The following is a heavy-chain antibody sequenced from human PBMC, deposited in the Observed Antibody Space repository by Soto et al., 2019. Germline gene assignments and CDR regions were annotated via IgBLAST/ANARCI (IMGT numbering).Heavy chain of an antibody. D-gene: IGHD3-3*01. CDR3: AREGGVLRLSNWFDS. CDR1: GDSVTSTSYY. CDR2: SYYNGDT. V-gene: IGHV4-61*01. J-gene: IGHJ5*01. Sequence: SETLSLTCTVSGDSVTSTSYYWSWVRQSPGKGLEWIGYSYYNGDTNYNTSLKSRVTISVDTSKNQFSLKLTSVTAADTGVYYCAREGGVLRLSNWFDSWGQGIQVTVSS.